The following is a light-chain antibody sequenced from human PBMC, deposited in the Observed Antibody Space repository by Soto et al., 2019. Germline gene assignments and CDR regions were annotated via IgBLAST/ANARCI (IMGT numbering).Light chain of an antibody. Sequence: EIVLTQSPATLSLSPGERATLSCRASQSVSSYLAWYQQKPGQAPRRLIYDASNRATGIPARFSGSGSGTDFTLTISSLEPEDFAVYYCQPPYTFGQGTKLEIK. J-gene: IGKJ2*01. CDR1: QSVSSY. CDR3: QPPYT. V-gene: IGKV3-11*01. CDR2: DAS.